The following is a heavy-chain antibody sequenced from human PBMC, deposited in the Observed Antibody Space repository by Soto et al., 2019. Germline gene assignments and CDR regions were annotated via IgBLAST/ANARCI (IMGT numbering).Heavy chain of an antibody. J-gene: IGHJ4*02. Sequence: PGGSLRLSSAAAGFTFSSYAMSWVRQAPGKGLEWVSAISGSGGSTYYADSVKGRFTISRDNSKNTLYLQMNSLRAEDTAVYYCAGRGYSYGPYYFDYWGQGTLVTVSS. CDR2: ISGSGGST. D-gene: IGHD5-18*01. CDR3: AGRGYSYGPYYFDY. CDR1: GFTFSSYA. V-gene: IGHV3-23*01.